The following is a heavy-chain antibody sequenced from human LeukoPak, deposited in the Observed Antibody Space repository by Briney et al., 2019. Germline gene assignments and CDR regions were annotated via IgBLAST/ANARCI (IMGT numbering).Heavy chain of an antibody. CDR3: ARAPRIAAADVDY. Sequence: GASVKVSCKASGYTFTSYDINWVRQATGQGLEWMGWMNPNSGNTGYAQKFQGRVTITRNTSISTAYMELSSLRSEDTDVYYCARAPRIAAADVDYWGQGTLVTVSS. V-gene: IGHV1-8*03. CDR2: MNPNSGNT. CDR1: GYTFTSYD. J-gene: IGHJ4*02. D-gene: IGHD6-13*01.